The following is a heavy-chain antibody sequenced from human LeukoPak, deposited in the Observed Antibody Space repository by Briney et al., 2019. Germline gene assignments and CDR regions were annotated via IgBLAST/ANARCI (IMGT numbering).Heavy chain of an antibody. CDR2: INNDGSST. D-gene: IGHD3-10*01. CDR3: ARDGNFYYGPGSYCDY. V-gene: IGHV3-74*01. J-gene: IGHJ4*02. Sequence: PGGSLRLSCAASGFTFSSYWMHWVRQAPGKGLVWVSHINNDGSSTSYADSVKGRFTISRDNAKNTLYLQMNSLRTEDTAVYYCARDGNFYYGPGSYCDYWGQGTLVTVSS. CDR1: GFTFSSYW.